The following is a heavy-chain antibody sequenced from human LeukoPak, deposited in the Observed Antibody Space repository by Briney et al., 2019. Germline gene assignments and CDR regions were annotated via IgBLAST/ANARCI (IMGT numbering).Heavy chain of an antibody. CDR2: IYYSGST. CDR3: ASTGHYDSSGYYHPDYFDY. D-gene: IGHD3-22*01. J-gene: IGHJ4*02. CDR1: GGSISSYY. Sequence: PSETLSLTCTVSGGSISSYYWSWIRQPPGKGLEWIGYIYYSGSTNYNPSLKSRVTISVDTSKNQFSLKLSSVTAADTAVYYCASTGHYDSSGYYHPDYFDYWGQGTLVTVSS. V-gene: IGHV4-59*01.